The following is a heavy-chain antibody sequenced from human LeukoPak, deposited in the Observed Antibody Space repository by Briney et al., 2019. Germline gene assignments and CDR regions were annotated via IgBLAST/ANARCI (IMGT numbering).Heavy chain of an antibody. V-gene: IGHV4-59*01. D-gene: IGHD6-13*01. CDR2: IYYSGST. CDR1: GGSISSYY. J-gene: IGHJ6*03. CDR3: AGVRGIAAAGRSPYMDV. Sequence: PSETLSLTCTVSGGSISSYYWSWIRQPPGKGLEWIGYIYYSGSTNYNPSLKSRVTISVDTSKNQFSLKLSSVTAADTAVYYCAGVRGIAAAGRSPYMDVWGKGTTVTVSS.